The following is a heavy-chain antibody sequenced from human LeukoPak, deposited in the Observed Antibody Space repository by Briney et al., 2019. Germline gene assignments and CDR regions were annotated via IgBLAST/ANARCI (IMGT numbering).Heavy chain of an antibody. V-gene: IGHV1-69*13. CDR2: IIPIFGTA. CDR3: ASWFGSGYTWFAP. Sequence: ASVKVSCKASGGTFSSYAISWVRQAPGQGLEWMGGIIPIFGTANYAQKFQGRVTITADESTSTAYMELSSLRSEDTAVYYCASWFGSGYTWFAPGGKEPRVTVSS. CDR1: GGTFSSYA. J-gene: IGHJ5*02. D-gene: IGHD3-3*01.